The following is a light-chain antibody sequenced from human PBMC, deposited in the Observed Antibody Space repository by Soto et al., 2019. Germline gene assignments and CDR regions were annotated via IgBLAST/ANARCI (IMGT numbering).Light chain of an antibody. CDR1: QGIGID. J-gene: IGKJ1*01. CDR3: LQHHAYPRT. CDR2: ATS. Sequence: DIQMTQSPSSLSASVGDRVTITCRASQGIGIDLGWYQQKPGKAPKCLISATSTLQSGVPSRFSGSGSVTEFTLTISSLQPDDFATYYCLQHHAYPRTFGQGTK. V-gene: IGKV1-17*01.